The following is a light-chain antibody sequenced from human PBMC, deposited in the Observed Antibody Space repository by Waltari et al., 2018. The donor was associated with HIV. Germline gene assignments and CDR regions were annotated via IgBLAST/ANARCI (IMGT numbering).Light chain of an antibody. Sequence: QSVLTQPPPASGTPGQRVTIPCSGSSSNIGSNTVNWYQQLPGTAPKLLLNSNNHRPSGVPDRFSGSKSGTSASLAISGLQSEDEADYYCAAWDGSLNGRVFGGGTKLTVL. CDR3: AAWDGSLNGRV. CDR2: SNN. J-gene: IGLJ3*02. CDR1: SSNIGSNT. V-gene: IGLV1-44*01.